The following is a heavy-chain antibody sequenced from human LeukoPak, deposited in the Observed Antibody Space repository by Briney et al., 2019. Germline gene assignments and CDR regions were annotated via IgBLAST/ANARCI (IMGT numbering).Heavy chain of an antibody. CDR1: GGSISSGDYY. J-gene: IGHJ3*02. V-gene: IGHV4-30-2*03. CDR2: IYYSGST. Sequence: SQTLSLTCTVSGGSISSGDYYWSWLRQPPGEGLEWIGSIYYSGSTYYNVSLKSRVTISVDASKNQFSLKLSSVTAADTAVYYCASSRPYDFWSGYTALAFDIWGQGTMVTVSS. CDR3: ASSRPYDFWSGYTALAFDI. D-gene: IGHD3-3*01.